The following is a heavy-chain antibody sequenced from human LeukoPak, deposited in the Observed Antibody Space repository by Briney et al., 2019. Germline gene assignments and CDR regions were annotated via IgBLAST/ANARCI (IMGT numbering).Heavy chain of an antibody. D-gene: IGHD3-9*01. J-gene: IGHJ4*02. CDR1: GFTFSSNY. V-gene: IGHV3-53*01. CDR2: IYSDGST. Sequence: GGSLRLSCAASGFTFSSNYMSWVRQAPGKGLEWVSVIYSDGSTYYADSLKGRFTISKDNFKNTLYFHMNSLRAEDTAVYFCARGILLRYFDWWGQGTLVTVSS. CDR3: ARGILLRYFDW.